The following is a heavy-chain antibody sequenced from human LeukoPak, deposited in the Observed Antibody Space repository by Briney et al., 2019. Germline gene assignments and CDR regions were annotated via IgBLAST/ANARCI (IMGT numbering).Heavy chain of an antibody. V-gene: IGHV1-2*06. Sequence: ASVKVSCKASGYTFTSNYIHWVRQAPGQGPEWMGRIDPNDGGTNYAQKFQGRVTMTRDTSISTAYMKLSSLRSDDTAVYYCARGSDSGTPRWFDPWGQGTLVTV. J-gene: IGHJ5*02. CDR1: GYTFTSNY. CDR3: ARGSDSGTPRWFDP. CDR2: IDPNDGGT. D-gene: IGHD1-26*01.